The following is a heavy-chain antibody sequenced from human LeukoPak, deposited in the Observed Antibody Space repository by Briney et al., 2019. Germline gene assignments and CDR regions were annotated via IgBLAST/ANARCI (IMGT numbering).Heavy chain of an antibody. J-gene: IGHJ4*02. Sequence: GGSLRLSCAASGFTFNRYLMHWVRQAPGEGPVWVAHILNDGGSTSYADSVKGRFTISRDNAKNTLSLQTNSLRAEDTAVYYCVRHNYGYDYWGQGTPVTVSS. CDR2: ILNDGGST. CDR3: VRHNYGYDY. D-gene: IGHD5-18*01. CDR1: GFTFNRYL. V-gene: IGHV3-74*01.